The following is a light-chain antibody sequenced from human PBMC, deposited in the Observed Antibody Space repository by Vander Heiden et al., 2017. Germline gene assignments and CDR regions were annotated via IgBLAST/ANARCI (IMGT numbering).Light chain of an antibody. CDR2: AAS. V-gene: IGKV1-39*01. CDR1: QSISSY. CDR3: QQSYSTPWT. Sequence: DIQMTPSPSSLSASLGDRVTITCRASQSISSYLNWYQQKPGKAPKLLIYAASSLQSGVPSRFSGSGSGTDFTLTISRLQPEDFATYYCQQSYSTPWTFGQGTKVEIK. J-gene: IGKJ1*01.